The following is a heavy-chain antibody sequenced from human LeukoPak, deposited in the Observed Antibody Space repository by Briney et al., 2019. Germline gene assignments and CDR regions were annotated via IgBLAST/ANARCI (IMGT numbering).Heavy chain of an antibody. CDR2: INPNSGGT. Sequence: ASVKVSCKASGGTFSSYAISWVRQAPGQGLEWMGWINPNSGGTNYAQKFQGRVTMTRDTSISTAYMELSRLRSDDTAVYYCARAPPGDWGRGTLVTVSS. J-gene: IGHJ4*02. D-gene: IGHD3-10*01. CDR3: ARAPPGD. V-gene: IGHV1-2*02. CDR1: GGTFSSYA.